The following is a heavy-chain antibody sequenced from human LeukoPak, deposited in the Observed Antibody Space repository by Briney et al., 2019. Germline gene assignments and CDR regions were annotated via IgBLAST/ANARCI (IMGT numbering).Heavy chain of an antibody. CDR1: GFTFSGSA. CDR2: IRSKANSYAT. J-gene: IGHJ4*02. CDR3: TRLGYYGSGTYDY. D-gene: IGHD3-10*01. V-gene: IGHV3-73*01. Sequence: GGSLRLSCAASGFTFSGSAMHWVRQASGKGLEWVGRIRSKANSYATAYAASVKGRFTISRDDSKNTAYLQMNSLKTEDTAVYSCTRLGYYGSGTYDYWGQGTLVTVSS.